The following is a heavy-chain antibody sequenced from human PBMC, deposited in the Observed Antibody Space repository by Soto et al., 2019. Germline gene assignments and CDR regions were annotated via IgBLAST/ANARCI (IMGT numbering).Heavy chain of an antibody. Sequence: SETLSLTCTVSGGSISSSSNYWGWIRQPPGKGLEWIASTYYSGSTYYNPSLKSRVTISVDRSKNQFSLKLSSVTAADTAVYYCARVPDYWGQGTLVTVSS. CDR2: TYYSGST. J-gene: IGHJ4*02. V-gene: IGHV4-39*07. CDR1: GGSISSSSNY. CDR3: ARVPDY.